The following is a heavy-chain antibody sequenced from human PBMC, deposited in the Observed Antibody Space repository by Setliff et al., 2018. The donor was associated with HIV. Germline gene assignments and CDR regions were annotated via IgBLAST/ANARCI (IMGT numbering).Heavy chain of an antibody. J-gene: IGHJ4*02. CDR1: AFTFGDYA. Sequence: GGSLRLSCTDSAFTFGDYAMTWVRQAPGKGLAWVGFMRGKRGKAYGGTTEYAKSGRGRFTSARDDSKSIAYLEMHSLKTEDTAVYYCTSELAVPGTSFFDYWGQGALVTVSS. CDR2: MRGKRGKAYGGTT. D-gene: IGHD6-19*01. CDR3: TSELAVPGTSFFDY. V-gene: IGHV3-49*04.